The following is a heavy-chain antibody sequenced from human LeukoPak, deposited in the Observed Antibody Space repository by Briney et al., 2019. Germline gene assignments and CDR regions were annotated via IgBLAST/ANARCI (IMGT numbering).Heavy chain of an antibody. CDR2: IIPILGIA. CDR3: ARATKVGTADY. D-gene: IGHD1-26*01. CDR1: GGTFSTYT. Sequence: ASVKVSCKASGGTFSTYTITWVRQAPGQGLEWMGRIIPILGIANYAQKFQGRVTITADKSTSTAYMDLSSLRPEDTAVYYCARATKVGTADYWGLGTLVTVSS. V-gene: IGHV1-69*02. J-gene: IGHJ4*02.